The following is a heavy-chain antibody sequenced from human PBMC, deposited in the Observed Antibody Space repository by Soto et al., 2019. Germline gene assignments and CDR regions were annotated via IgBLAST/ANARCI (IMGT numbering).Heavy chain of an antibody. D-gene: IGHD5-18*01. J-gene: IGHJ4*02. CDR1: GGSISSRGYY. Sequence: TSETLSLTCTVFGGSISSRGYYWSWIRQQPGKGLEWIGYIYYSGSTYYNPSLKSRVTISVDTSKNQFSLKLSSVTAADTAVYYCARDLGYSYGYDYWGQGTLVTVSS. CDR3: ARDLGYSYGYDY. CDR2: IYYSGST. V-gene: IGHV4-31*03.